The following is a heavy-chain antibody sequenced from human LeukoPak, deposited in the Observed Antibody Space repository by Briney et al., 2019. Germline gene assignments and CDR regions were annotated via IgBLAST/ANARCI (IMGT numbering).Heavy chain of an antibody. V-gene: IGHV4-30-4*08. J-gene: IGHJ5*02. CDR1: GGSISSGDYY. Sequence: PSETLSLTCTVSGGSISSGDYYWSWIRQPPGMGLEWIGYIYYSGSTYYNPSLKSRVTISVDTSKNQFSLKLSSVTAADTAVYYCARGIVVPAAMGFDPWGQGTLVTVSS. CDR2: IYYSGST. CDR3: ARGIVVPAAMGFDP. D-gene: IGHD2-2*01.